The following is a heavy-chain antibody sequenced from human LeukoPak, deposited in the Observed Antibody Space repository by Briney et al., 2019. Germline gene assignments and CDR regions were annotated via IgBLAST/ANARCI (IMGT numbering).Heavy chain of an antibody. CDR2: IYYRGYT. Sequence: SETLSLTCSVSGASISSGNYYWTWIRQQPGKGLEWIGYIYYRGYTYYNPSLKSRLTMSLDTSKHQFSLNLTSVTAADTAVYYCTRGDDCGGNYGIRYAFDIWGQGTMVTVSS. V-gene: IGHV4-31*03. D-gene: IGHD4-23*01. CDR1: GASISSGNYY. CDR3: TRGDDCGGNYGIRYAFDI. J-gene: IGHJ3*02.